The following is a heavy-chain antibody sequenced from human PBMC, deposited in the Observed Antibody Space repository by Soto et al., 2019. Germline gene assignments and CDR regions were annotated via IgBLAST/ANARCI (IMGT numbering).Heavy chain of an antibody. Sequence: ESGGGVVQPGRSLRLSCAASGFTFSNYGMHWVRQAPGKGLEWVAVISYDGSNKYYADSVKGRLTISRDNSKNTVYLQMNSLRAEDTAVYYCAKDPRSAAGINPWYFDLWGRGTLVTVSS. D-gene: IGHD6-13*01. CDR2: ISYDGSNK. V-gene: IGHV3-30*18. J-gene: IGHJ2*01. CDR1: GFTFSNYG. CDR3: AKDPRSAAGINPWYFDL.